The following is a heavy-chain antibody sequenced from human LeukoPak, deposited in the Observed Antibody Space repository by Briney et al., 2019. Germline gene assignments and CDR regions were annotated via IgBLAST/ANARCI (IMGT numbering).Heavy chain of an antibody. J-gene: IGHJ3*02. Sequence: SETLSLTCAVSGGSLSSSNYYWGWHRQPPGRGLEWIGCIYYSGSTYYNASGKSRVTISVSTSKNQFSLKLRSVSAADTAVYYCARQRGTNVFDIWGQGTMVTVSS. CDR2: IYYSGST. CDR3: ARQRGTNVFDI. V-gene: IGHV4-39*01. CDR1: GGSLSSSNYY. D-gene: IGHD1-1*01.